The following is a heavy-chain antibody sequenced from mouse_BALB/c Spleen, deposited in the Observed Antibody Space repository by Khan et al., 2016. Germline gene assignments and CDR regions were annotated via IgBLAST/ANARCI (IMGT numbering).Heavy chain of an antibody. CDR1: GYTFTDYY. J-gene: IGHJ4*01. Sequence: QVQLQQSGTELPRPGASVKLSCKASGYTFTDYYLHWVKQRTGQGLEWIGEIFPGSGITYYNEKFKGKASLTADTSSSTAYMQLSSLTSEDSAVYFCARSYCGHFAMDYWGHGASVTVSS. CDR3: ARSYCGHFAMDY. D-gene: IGHD1-1*01. CDR2: IFPGSGIT. V-gene: IGHV1-77*01.